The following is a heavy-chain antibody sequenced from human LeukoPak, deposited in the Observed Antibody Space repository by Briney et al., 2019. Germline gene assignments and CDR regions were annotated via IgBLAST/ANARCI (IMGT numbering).Heavy chain of an antibody. CDR2: IIPILGIA. CDR1: GGTFSSYA. Sequence: ASVKVSCKASGGTFSSYAISWLRQAPGQGPEWMGRIIPILGIANYAQKFQGRVTITADKSTSTAYMELSSLRSEDTAVYYCATGRKGHIVVVTAITLDYWGQGTLVTVSS. J-gene: IGHJ4*02. V-gene: IGHV1-69*04. CDR3: ATGRKGHIVVVTAITLDY. D-gene: IGHD2-21*02.